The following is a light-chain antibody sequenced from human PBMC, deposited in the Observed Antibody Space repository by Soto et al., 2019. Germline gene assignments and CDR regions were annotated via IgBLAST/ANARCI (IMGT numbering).Light chain of an antibody. CDR1: SSDVGGYNY. Sequence: QSVLTQPASVSGSPGQSITISCTGTSSDVGGYNYVSWYQQHPGKAPKLMIYEVGNRPSGVSNRFSGSKSGSTASLTISGLQAEDEADYYCSSYTSSSTLYVFGTGTKVTVL. V-gene: IGLV2-14*01. CDR3: SSYTSSSTLYV. CDR2: EVG. J-gene: IGLJ1*01.